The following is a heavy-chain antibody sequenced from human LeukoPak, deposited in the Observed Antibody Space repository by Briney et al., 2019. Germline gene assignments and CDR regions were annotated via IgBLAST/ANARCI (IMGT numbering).Heavy chain of an antibody. CDR2: IYYNEST. CDR3: ARARQWLERGFDY. V-gene: IGHV4-59*01. Sequence: SETLSLTCTVSGGSISSDYWSWIWQRPGEGLGWIEYIYYNESTNYNPPLKSRVPISVDTSKNQFSLKLSSVTAADTAVYFCARARQWLERGFDYWGQGTLVTVSS. J-gene: IGHJ4*02. D-gene: IGHD6-19*01. CDR1: GGSISSDY.